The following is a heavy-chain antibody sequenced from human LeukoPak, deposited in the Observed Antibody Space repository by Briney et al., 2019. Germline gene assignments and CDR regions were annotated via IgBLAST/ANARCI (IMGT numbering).Heavy chain of an antibody. CDR2: IYYSGST. D-gene: IGHD4-23*01. J-gene: IGHJ4*02. CDR1: GGSISSGDYY. Sequence: PSQTLSLTCTVSGGSISSGDYYWSWIRQPPGKGLEWIGYIYYSGSTYYNPSLKSRVTISVDTSKNQFSLKLSSVTAADTAAYYCAKGTVVRLFDYWGQETLVTVSS. V-gene: IGHV4-30-4*08. CDR3: AKGTVVRLFDY.